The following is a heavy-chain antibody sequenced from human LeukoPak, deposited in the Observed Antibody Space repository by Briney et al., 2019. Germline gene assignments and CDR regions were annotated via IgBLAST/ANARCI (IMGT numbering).Heavy chain of an antibody. CDR3: VKEIYGDSTGGRFQH. V-gene: IGHV3-53*01. CDR1: GFTVSGNY. J-gene: IGHJ1*01. Sequence: GGSLRLSCAASGFTVSGNYMTWVRQAPGKGLEWVSLIYGDDTTYYADSVKGRFTISRDNSKNTLYLQMNSLRAEDTAVYYCVKEIYGDSTGGRFQHWGQGTLVTVSS. CDR2: IYGDDTT. D-gene: IGHD4-17*01.